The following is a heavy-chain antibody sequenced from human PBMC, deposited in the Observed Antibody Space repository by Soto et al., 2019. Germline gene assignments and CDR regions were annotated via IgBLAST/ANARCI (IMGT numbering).Heavy chain of an antibody. J-gene: IGHJ4*02. D-gene: IGHD3-22*01. CDR2: ISHNWNT. CDR1: GFSISNGYY. Sequence: SETLSLTCAVSGFSISNGYYWSWIRQSPGKTLEWIGTISHNWNTNVAPSLQSRVTLSVDTSKNQFSLSLTSVTAADTAIYYCARETFHYYAYIGYYLDYWGQGVPVTVSS. CDR3: ARETFHYYAYIGYYLDY. V-gene: IGHV4-38-2*02.